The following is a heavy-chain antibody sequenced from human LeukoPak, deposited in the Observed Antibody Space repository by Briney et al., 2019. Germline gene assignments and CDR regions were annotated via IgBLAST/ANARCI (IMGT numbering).Heavy chain of an antibody. Sequence: GGSLRLSCAASGFTFSSYAMSWVRQAPGKGLEWVAVIWYDGSKKYYADSVKGRFTISRDNSKNTLYLQMNSLRVEDTAVYYCARVDGYNSFHYWGQGTLVTVSS. D-gene: IGHD5-24*01. CDR3: ARVDGYNSFHY. CDR2: IWYDGSKK. CDR1: GFTFSSYA. J-gene: IGHJ4*02. V-gene: IGHV3-33*08.